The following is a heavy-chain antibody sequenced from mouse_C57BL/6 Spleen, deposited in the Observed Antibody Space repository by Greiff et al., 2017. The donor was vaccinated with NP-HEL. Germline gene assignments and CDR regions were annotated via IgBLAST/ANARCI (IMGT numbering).Heavy chain of an antibody. J-gene: IGHJ2*01. V-gene: IGHV1-55*01. CDR1: GYTFTSYW. Sequence: QVQLQQPGAELVKPGASVKMSCKASGYTFTSYWITWVKQRPGQGLEWIGDIYPGSGSTNYNEKFKSEATLTVDTSSSTAYMQLSSLTSEDSAVYYCARDISNYVDYFDYWGQGTTLTVSS. CDR2: IYPGSGST. CDR3: ARDISNYVDYFDY. D-gene: IGHD2-5*01.